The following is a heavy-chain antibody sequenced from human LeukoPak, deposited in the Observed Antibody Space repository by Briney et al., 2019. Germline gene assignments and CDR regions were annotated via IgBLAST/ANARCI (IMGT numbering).Heavy chain of an antibody. CDR1: GYTFTSYD. Sequence: GASVKVSCKASGYTFTSYDIIWVRQAPGQGLEWMGWISTYNGNTNYAQKLQGRVTLTTDTSTSTAYMELRSLRSDDTAVYYCARESYGGTDYGGQGTLVTVSS. J-gene: IGHJ4*02. D-gene: IGHD4-23*01. CDR2: ISTYNGNT. CDR3: ARESYGGTDY. V-gene: IGHV1-18*01.